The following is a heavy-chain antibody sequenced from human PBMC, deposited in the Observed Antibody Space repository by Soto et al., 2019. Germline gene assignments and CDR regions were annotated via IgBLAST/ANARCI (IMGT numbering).Heavy chain of an antibody. D-gene: IGHD3-16*02. CDR1: GYTFNSYT. J-gene: IGHJ4*02. Sequence: GPSVKVSCKASGYTFNSYTIHWVRQAPGQRIEWMGWNNAGNGNTEYSQKVQGRVTITRDTSASTAYMEQSSLRSEDTAVYYCARESNHYVWGSYRRKFDYWGQGTLVTVSS. CDR3: ARESNHYVWGSYRRKFDY. V-gene: IGHV1-3*01. CDR2: NNAGNGNT.